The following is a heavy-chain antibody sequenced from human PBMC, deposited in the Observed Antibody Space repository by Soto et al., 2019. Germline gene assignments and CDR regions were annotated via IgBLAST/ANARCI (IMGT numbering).Heavy chain of an antibody. CDR2: IYYRGNA. Sequence: QLQESGPGLVKPSETLSLTCSVSDDSINSDKYYWGWIRQPPGKGLEWIGSIYYRGNAYYNPSLQTRVTISLAKSKSQFSLKLNSVTAADSAVYFCARLEGLATISSYFDFWGPEALVTVSS. CDR1: DDSINSDKYY. V-gene: IGHV4-39*01. CDR3: ARLEGLATISSYFDF. D-gene: IGHD3-9*01. J-gene: IGHJ4*02.